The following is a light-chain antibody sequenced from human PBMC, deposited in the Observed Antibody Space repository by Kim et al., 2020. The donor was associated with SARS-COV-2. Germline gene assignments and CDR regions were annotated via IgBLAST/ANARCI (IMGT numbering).Light chain of an antibody. J-gene: IGLJ2*01. Sequence: PRPSFTVSCTGISSDVASYNLVSWYQQPPGKAPHLIIYEVTKRPSGVSNRFSGSKSGNTASLTISGLQAEDEADYYCCSYATTYVIFGGGTQLTVL. CDR1: SSDVASYNL. CDR3: CSYATTYVI. CDR2: EVT. V-gene: IGLV2-23*02.